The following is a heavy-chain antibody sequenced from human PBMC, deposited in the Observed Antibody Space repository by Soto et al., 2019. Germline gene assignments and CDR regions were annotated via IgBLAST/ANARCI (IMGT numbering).Heavy chain of an antibody. CDR1: GFTFSSYT. V-gene: IGHV3-23*01. CDR2: ISGSGGST. D-gene: IGHD3-10*01. J-gene: IGHJ6*03. Sequence: GGSLRLSCAASGFTFSSYTMSWVRQAPGKGLEWVSAISGSGGSTYYADSVKGRFTISRDNSKNTLYLQMNSLRAEDTAVYYCAGAGVYYYYMDVWGKGTTVTVSS. CDR3: AGAGVYYYYMDV.